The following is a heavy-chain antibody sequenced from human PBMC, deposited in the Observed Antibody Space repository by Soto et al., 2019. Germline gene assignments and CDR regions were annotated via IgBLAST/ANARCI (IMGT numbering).Heavy chain of an antibody. V-gene: IGHV3-74*01. CDR3: ARVPVDTITRLDY. J-gene: IGHJ4*02. Sequence: EVQLVESGGDLVQPGGFLRLSCATSGFTFSRYWMHWVRQVPGKGLVWVSRINSDGSSISYSDSVKGRFTISRDNDKNTLYLQLHSLRVEHTAVYSWARVPVDTITRLDYWGQGTVVTVSS. D-gene: IGHD3-3*01. CDR2: INSDGSSI. CDR1: GFTFSRYW.